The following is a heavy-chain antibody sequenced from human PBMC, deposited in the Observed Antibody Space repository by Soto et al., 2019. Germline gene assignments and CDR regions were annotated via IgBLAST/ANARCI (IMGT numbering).Heavy chain of an antibody. D-gene: IGHD2-8*01. V-gene: IGHV1-46*01. Sequence: QVQLVQSGAEVKKPGASVKVSCKASGYTFTDYYIHWVRQAPGQGLEWMGMINTSGGSTDYAQKFRGRGTMTRDTATGTVYMELSSLRSEDTAVYYCARPPFPGCINAVCYPFDYWGQGTLVTVSS. CDR2: INTSGGST. CDR1: GYTFTDYY. J-gene: IGHJ4*02. CDR3: ARPPFPGCINAVCYPFDY.